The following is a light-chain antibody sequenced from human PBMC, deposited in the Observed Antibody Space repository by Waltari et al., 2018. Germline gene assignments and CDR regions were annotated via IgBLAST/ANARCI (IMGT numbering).Light chain of an antibody. CDR1: QSISSG. J-gene: IGKJ1*01. V-gene: IGKV1-5*03. CDR3: QQYSSYPTWT. Sequence: DIQMTQSPSTLSASVGDRVTITCRASQSISSGLAWYQQQPGKAPKLLIYKASNLESGVPSRFSGSGSGTEFALTISSLQPDDFATYYCQQYSSYPTWTFGQGTKVEIK. CDR2: KAS.